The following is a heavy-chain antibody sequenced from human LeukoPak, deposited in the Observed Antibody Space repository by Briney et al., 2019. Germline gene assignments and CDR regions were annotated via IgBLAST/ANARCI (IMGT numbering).Heavy chain of an antibody. Sequence: GGSLRLSRAASGFTFSSYAMSWVRQAPGKGLEWVSAISGSGGSTYYADSVKGRFTISRDNSKNTLYLQMNSLRAEDTAVYYCASGKSKFVVPAAYGGYYYYMDVWGKGTTVTVSS. J-gene: IGHJ6*03. CDR2: ISGSGGST. V-gene: IGHV3-23*01. CDR3: ASGKSKFVVPAAYGGYYYYMDV. CDR1: GFTFSSYA. D-gene: IGHD2-2*01.